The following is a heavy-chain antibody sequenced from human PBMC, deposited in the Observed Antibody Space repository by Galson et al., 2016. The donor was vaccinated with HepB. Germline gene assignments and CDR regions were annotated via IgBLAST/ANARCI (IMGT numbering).Heavy chain of an antibody. CDR3: LGFGY. CDR1: GFSFSTYW. J-gene: IGHJ4*02. V-gene: IGHV3-7*01. D-gene: IGHD3-10*01. Sequence: SLRLSCAASGFSFSTYWVAWVRQAPGKGLEWVANIKQDGSETFYADSVKGRSSISRDNAQNSVHLQMNSLRAEDTAVYYCLGFGYWGQGTLVTVSS. CDR2: IKQDGSET.